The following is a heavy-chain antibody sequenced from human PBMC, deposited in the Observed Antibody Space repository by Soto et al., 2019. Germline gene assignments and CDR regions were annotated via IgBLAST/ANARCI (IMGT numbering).Heavy chain of an antibody. D-gene: IGHD6-13*01. CDR2: IIPIFGTA. J-gene: IGHJ4*02. Sequence: ASVKVSCKASGGTFSSYAISWVRQAPGQGLEWMGGIIPIFGTANYAQKFQGRVTITADESTSTAYMELSSLRSEDTAVYYCARREVSRDSSSWYYYFDYWGQGTLVTVSS. CDR1: GGTFSSYA. CDR3: ARREVSRDSSSWYYYFDY. V-gene: IGHV1-69*13.